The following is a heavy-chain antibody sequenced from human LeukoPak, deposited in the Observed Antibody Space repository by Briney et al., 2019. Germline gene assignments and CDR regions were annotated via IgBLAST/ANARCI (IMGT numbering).Heavy chain of an antibody. CDR3: ARHDLWFGEFYGMDV. Sequence: GASLKISSHGSGYRFTNYWNGRVRPMPGKGLEWMRIIYPGDSDTRYSPSFQGQVTISADKSISTAYLQWSSLKASDTAMYYCARHDLWFGEFYGMDVWGQGTTVTVSS. D-gene: IGHD3-10*01. V-gene: IGHV5-51*01. J-gene: IGHJ6*02. CDR1: GYRFTNYW. CDR2: IYPGDSDT.